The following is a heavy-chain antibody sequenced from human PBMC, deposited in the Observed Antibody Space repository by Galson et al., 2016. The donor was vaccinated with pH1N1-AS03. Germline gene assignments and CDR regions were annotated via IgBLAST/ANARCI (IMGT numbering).Heavy chain of an antibody. CDR1: G. CDR2: IWNDGSLK. Sequence: GMHWVRQAPGKGLEWVAVIWNDGSLKKYGDSVKGRFITSRDNSNNTVSLEMSSLRAEDTAVYYCVTGNQNYFDYWGQGTLVTVSS. V-gene: IGHV3-33*01. J-gene: IGHJ4*02. CDR3: VTGNQNYFDY. D-gene: IGHD2-8*02.